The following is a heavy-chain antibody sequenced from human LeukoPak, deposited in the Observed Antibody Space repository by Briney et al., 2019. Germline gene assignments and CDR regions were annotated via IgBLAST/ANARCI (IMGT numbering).Heavy chain of an antibody. CDR1: VFTLSELS. J-gene: IGHJ6*03. CDR3: ATGVYCATTTCPGYGNYYYFMDV. CDR2: IYPKDGDT. V-gene: IGHV1-24*01. Sequence: ASVKVSCKVSVFTLSELSIHWVRQAPGKGLEWVGGIYPKDGDTVYAERFRDRFMLTDDRSANTAYMDLSSLGADDTDVYYCATGVYCATTTCPGYGNYYYFMDVWGEGTTVTV. D-gene: IGHD2-21*01.